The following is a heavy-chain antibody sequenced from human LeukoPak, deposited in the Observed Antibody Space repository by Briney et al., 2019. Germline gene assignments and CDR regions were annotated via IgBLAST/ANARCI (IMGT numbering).Heavy chain of an antibody. CDR2: ISYDGSNQ. Sequence: GRSLRLSCAVSGFTFSSNGMHWVRQAPGKGLEWVTFISYDGSNQYYADSVKGRFTISRDNSKNTLYLQMNSLRAEVTAVYYCAKDGGGTDFDYWGQGTLVTVPS. CDR1: GFTFSSNG. V-gene: IGHV3-30*18. D-gene: IGHD1-26*01. CDR3: AKDGGGTDFDY. J-gene: IGHJ4*02.